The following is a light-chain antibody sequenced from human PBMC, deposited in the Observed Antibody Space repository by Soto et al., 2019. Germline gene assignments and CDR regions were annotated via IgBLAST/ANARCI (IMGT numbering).Light chain of an antibody. CDR1: QSISGS. CDR2: EAS. J-gene: IGKJ1*01. Sequence: DIPMTQSPSTLSASVGDRVTITCRASQSISGSLAWYQQKPGKAPNLLIYEASNLKSGVPSRFSGSGYGTEYTLTISSLQPDDSASYYCEQYNGYWTFGQGTRVEIK. V-gene: IGKV1-5*03. CDR3: EQYNGYWT.